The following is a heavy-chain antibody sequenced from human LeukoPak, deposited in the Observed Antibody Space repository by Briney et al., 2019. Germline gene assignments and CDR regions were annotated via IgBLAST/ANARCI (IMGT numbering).Heavy chain of an antibody. D-gene: IGHD3-10*01. CDR3: AKRGVVIRGLLVIGYHQEAYHYDF. Sequence: TGGYLRLSCAGSGFTFSSYAMSWVRQAPGKGLEWVSAISDSGGSTYYADSVKGRFTISRDNSKNTVYLQMNNLRAEDTAVYFCAKRGVVIRGLLVIGYHQEAYHYDFWGQGVLVTVSS. CDR2: ISDSGGST. J-gene: IGHJ4*02. V-gene: IGHV3-23*01. CDR1: GFTFSSYA.